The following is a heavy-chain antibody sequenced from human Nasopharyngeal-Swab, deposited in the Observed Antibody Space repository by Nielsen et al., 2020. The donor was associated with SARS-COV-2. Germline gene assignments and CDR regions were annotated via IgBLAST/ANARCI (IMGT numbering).Heavy chain of an antibody. V-gene: IGHV3-23*01. Sequence: AGSLRLSCAASGFTFSSYAMSWVRQAPGKGLEWVSAISGSGGSTYYADSVKGRFTISRDNSKNTLYLQMNSLRAEDTAVYYCARLTRITGTIVYWGQGTLVTVSS. J-gene: IGHJ4*02. CDR1: GFTFSSYA. CDR3: ARLTRITGTIVY. CDR2: ISGSGGST. D-gene: IGHD1-7*01.